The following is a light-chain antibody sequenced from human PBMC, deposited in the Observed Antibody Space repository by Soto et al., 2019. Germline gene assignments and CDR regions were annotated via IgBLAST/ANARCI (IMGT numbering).Light chain of an antibody. CDR3: QHFNSYPSWT. Sequence: AIQLTQSPSSLSASVGDRVTITCRASQGISSALAWYQQKPGKAPKLLIYDASTLESGVPSRFSGSGSGTDFTLTISSLQPEDFATYYCQHFNSYPSWTFGQGTKVEI. J-gene: IGKJ1*01. V-gene: IGKV1-13*02. CDR1: QGISSA. CDR2: DAS.